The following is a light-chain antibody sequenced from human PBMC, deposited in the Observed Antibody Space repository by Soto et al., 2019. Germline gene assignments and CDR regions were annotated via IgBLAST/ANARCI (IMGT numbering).Light chain of an antibody. CDR1: QGIGRW. CDR2: AAS. Sequence: DIQMTQSPSSVSASVGDRVTITCRASQGIGRWLAWYQQKPGKAPKLLIYAASSLQSGVPSRFSGSGSGTDFTLTISRLQPEDFATYHCQQANRFTPTFGGWTKVEIQ. V-gene: IGKV1D-12*01. J-gene: IGKJ4*01. CDR3: QQANRFTPT.